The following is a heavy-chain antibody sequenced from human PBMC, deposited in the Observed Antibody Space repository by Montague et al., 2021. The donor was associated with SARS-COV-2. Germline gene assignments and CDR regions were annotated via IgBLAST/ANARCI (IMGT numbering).Heavy chain of an antibody. Sequence: SETLSLTCTVSGDSVSSSDHYWGWIRQPPGKGLEWLGIVYNSGYTYYNPSVKGRVTIPIDESKNQFSLKLNSLTATDTAIYHCARRRLREDYFDFWGQGTLLTVSS. CDR3: ARRRLREDYFDF. V-gene: IGHV4-39*01. J-gene: IGHJ4*02. D-gene: IGHD5-12*01. CDR2: VYNSGYT. CDR1: GDSVSSSDHY.